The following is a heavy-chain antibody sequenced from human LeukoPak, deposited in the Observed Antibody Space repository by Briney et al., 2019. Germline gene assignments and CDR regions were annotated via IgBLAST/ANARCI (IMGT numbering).Heavy chain of an antibody. J-gene: IGHJ4*02. V-gene: IGHV3-7*04. Sequence: PGGSLRLSCAASEFTFSSYWMTWVRQAPGKGLEWVAIINPEGRETSHVDSVKGRFTISRDNAKNSLYLQMNSLTDEATAVYYCARDRSASFDFWGQGTLATVSS. CDR1: EFTFSSYW. D-gene: IGHD3-3*01. CDR2: INPEGRET. CDR3: ARDRSASFDF.